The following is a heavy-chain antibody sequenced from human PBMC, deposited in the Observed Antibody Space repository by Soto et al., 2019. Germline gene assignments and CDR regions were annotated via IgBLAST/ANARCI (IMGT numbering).Heavy chain of an antibody. V-gene: IGHV3-30-3*01. Sequence: QVQLVESGGGVVQPGRSLRLSCAASGFTFFRYAMHWVRQAPGKGLEWVTVISYDGSNKYYADSVKGRFTISRDNSKNTLSLQMNSLRPEDTAVYYCARDPTSSGYSSFDYWGQGTLVTVSS. J-gene: IGHJ4*02. CDR2: ISYDGSNK. D-gene: IGHD3-22*01. CDR3: ARDPTSSGYSSFDY. CDR1: GFTFFRYA.